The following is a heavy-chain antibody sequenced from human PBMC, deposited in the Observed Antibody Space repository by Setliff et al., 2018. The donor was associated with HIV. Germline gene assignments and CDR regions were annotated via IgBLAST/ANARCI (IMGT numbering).Heavy chain of an antibody. CDR1: GFTFRSYW. Sequence: HPGGSLRLSCAASGFTFRSYWMHWVRQAPGKGLVWVSRINTDGSDTNYADSVKGRFIISRDNTKNTVYLQMNRLRVEDTAVYYCVREGWTLLRYVDWLLSYMDVWGKGTTVTVSS. CDR2: INTDGSDT. V-gene: IGHV3-74*01. CDR3: VREGWTLLRYVDWLLSYMDV. J-gene: IGHJ6*03. D-gene: IGHD3-9*01.